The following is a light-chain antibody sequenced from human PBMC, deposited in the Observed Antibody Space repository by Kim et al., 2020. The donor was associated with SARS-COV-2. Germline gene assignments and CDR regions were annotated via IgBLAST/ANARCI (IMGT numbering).Light chain of an antibody. CDR3: QQRSNWLT. CDR1: QNVSSY. CDR2: DAY. V-gene: IGKV3-11*01. Sequence: SLYQEKKATLSGRASQNVSSYLAWYQQKPGQAPRLLIYDAYNRATGIPARFSGSGSGTDFTLTISSLEPEDFAVYYCQQRSNWLTFGGGTKVDIK. J-gene: IGKJ4*01.